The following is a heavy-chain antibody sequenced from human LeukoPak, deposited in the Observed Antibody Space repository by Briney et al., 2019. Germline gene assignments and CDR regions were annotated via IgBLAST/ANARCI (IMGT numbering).Heavy chain of an antibody. CDR3: AKGMYYYDSSGYASAIDY. Sequence: GGSLRLSCAASGFTFHDYAMHWVRQAPGKGLEWVSLINGDGGKTCYGDSGKGRFTISRDNSKNSLYLQMNSLRTEDTAFYYCAKGMYYYDSSGYASAIDYWGQGTLVTVSS. J-gene: IGHJ4*02. V-gene: IGHV3-43*02. D-gene: IGHD3-22*01. CDR2: INGDGGKT. CDR1: GFTFHDYA.